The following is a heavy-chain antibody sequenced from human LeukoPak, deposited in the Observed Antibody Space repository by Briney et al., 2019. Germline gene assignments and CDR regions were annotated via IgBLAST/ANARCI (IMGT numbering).Heavy chain of an antibody. D-gene: IGHD2-8*01. CDR1: GFTFSSYA. CDR3: AKWGYCTNGVCYRVRMDV. V-gene: IGHV3-23*01. CDR2: ISGSGGRR. Sequence: PGGSLRLSCAASGFTFSSYAMSGVRQAAGKGLEGVAAISGSGGRRYYADAVKGRFTISRDNSKSTLYLQMNSLRAEDKAVYYCAKWGYCTNGVCYRVRMDVWGKGTTVTVSS. J-gene: IGHJ6*03.